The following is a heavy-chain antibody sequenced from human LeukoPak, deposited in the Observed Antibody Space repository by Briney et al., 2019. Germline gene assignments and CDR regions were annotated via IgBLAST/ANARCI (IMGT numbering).Heavy chain of an antibody. CDR3: TRLLLESSPPNDF. Sequence: GGSLRLSCAASGFAFSRYSMNWVRQAPGKGLEWVSSISPDSNHIYYADSVRGRFTMSRDDSQNSLHLRMNSLRADDTAVYYCTRLLLESSPPNDFCGQGTLVAVSS. V-gene: IGHV3-21*01. J-gene: IGHJ4*02. CDR1: GFAFSRYS. CDR2: ISPDSNHI. D-gene: IGHD3-3*01.